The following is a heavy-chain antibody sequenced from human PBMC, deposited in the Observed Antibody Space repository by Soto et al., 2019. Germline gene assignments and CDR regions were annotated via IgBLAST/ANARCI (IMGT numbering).Heavy chain of an antibody. V-gene: IGHV3-23*01. CDR2: ISGGATST. D-gene: IGHD2-2*01. Sequence: EVQLLESGGGLVQPGGSLRLSCAASGFTFSNFAMSWVRQAPGKGLEGVSAISGGATSTYYADIVKGRFTISRDNSKNTLSLQMNGLRVEDTALYYCAKGPTLVFPQLGNWGPGTLVTVSP. J-gene: IGHJ4*02. CDR3: AKGPTLVFPQLGN. CDR1: GFTFSNFA.